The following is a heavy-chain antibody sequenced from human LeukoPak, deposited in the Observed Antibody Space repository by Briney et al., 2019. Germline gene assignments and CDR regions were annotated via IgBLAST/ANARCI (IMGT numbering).Heavy chain of an antibody. Sequence: GGSLRLSCAASGFTSISDGMHWVRHAPGEGVEWVAFIRYDGSNKYYADSVKGRFTISRDNSKNTLYLQMNSLRAEDTAVYYCAKDHSSGWCWGQGTMVTVSS. V-gene: IGHV3-30*02. CDR3: AKDHSSGWC. D-gene: IGHD6-19*01. CDR2: IRYDGSNK. J-gene: IGHJ3*01. CDR1: GFTSISDG.